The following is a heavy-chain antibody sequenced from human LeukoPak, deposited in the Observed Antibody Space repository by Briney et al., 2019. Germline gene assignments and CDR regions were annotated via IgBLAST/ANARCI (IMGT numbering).Heavy chain of an antibody. J-gene: IGHJ3*01. Sequence: GGSLRLSCAASGFTFSSYEMNWVRQAPGKGLEWVSYISSSGSTIYYADSVKGRFTISRDNAKNSLYLQMNSLRAEDTAVYYCASPRIEYDSSIAWGQGTMVTVSS. D-gene: IGHD3-22*01. CDR2: ISSSGSTI. V-gene: IGHV3-48*03. CDR3: ASPRIEYDSSIA. CDR1: GFTFSSYE.